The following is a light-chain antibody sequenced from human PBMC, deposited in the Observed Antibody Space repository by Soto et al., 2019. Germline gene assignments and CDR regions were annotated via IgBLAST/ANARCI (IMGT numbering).Light chain of an antibody. V-gene: IGKV1-5*01. J-gene: IGKJ1*01. CDR2: DVS. CDR3: QQYHRYST. CDR1: QGISSW. Sequence: DIQMTQSPSSVSGSVGDRFAVTCRASQGISSWLAWYQQKPGKAPKLLIYDVSTLASGVPSRFSGSASGTEFTLTISNLESEDFASYYCQQYHRYSTFGQGTKVDIK.